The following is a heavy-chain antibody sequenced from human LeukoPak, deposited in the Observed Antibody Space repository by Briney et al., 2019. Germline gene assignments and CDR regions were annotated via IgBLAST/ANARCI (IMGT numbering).Heavy chain of an antibody. D-gene: IGHD2/OR15-2a*01. Sequence: HPGGSLRLSCAASGFTFSSYAMSWVRQAPGKGLEWVSVISGSDGTTYYADSVKGRFIISRDNSKNTLYLQMNSLRAEDTAVYYCAKRFLSENSDYFDSWGQGILVIVSS. J-gene: IGHJ4*02. CDR3: AKRFLSENSDYFDS. CDR1: GFTFSSYA. V-gene: IGHV3-23*01. CDR2: ISGSDGTT.